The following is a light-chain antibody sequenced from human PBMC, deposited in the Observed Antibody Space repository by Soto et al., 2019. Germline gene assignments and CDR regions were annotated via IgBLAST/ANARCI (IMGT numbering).Light chain of an antibody. J-gene: IGLJ1*01. Sequence: QSALTQPASVSGFPGQSITISCTGTSSDVGGYNYVSWYQQHPGKAPKLMIYDVSNRPSGVSNRFSGSKSGNTASLTISGLQAEDEADYYCSSYTSSSTWVFGTGTKLTVL. CDR2: DVS. CDR1: SSDVGGYNY. CDR3: SSYTSSSTWV. V-gene: IGLV2-14*01.